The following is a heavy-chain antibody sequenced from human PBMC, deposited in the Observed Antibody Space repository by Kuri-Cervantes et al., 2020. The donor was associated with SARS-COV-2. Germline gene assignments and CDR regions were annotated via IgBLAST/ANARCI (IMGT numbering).Heavy chain of an antibody. CDR3: AKAYYDFWSGYYRGGYYFDY. Sequence: GESLKISCRASGFSFSDYAIHWVRRAPRKGLEWLAVISFDGSQKYFEESVKGRFSTSRDNSKNEVYLQMNSLRAEDTAVYYCAKAYYDFWSGYYRGGYYFDYWGQGTLVTVSS. V-gene: IGHV3-30*18. J-gene: IGHJ4*02. CDR2: ISFDGSQK. D-gene: IGHD3-3*01. CDR1: GFSFSDYA.